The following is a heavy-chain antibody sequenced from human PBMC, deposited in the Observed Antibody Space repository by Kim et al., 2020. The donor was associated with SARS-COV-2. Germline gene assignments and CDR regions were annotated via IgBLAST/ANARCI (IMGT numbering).Heavy chain of an antibody. D-gene: IGHD6-13*01. V-gene: IGHV3-21*01. Sequence: GGSLRLSCAASGFTFSTYSINWVRQAPGKGLEWVSSISSSSNSIYYADSVKGRFTISRDNAKNSLYLQMNSLRAEDTAVYYCARNLVGSSSWYYYYAMDVWGQGTTVTVSS. CDR2: ISSSSNSI. CDR3: ARNLVGSSSWYYYYAMDV. CDR1: GFTFSTYS. J-gene: IGHJ6*02.